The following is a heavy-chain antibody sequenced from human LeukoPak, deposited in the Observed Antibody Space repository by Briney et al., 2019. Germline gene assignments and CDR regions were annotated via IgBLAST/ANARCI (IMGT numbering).Heavy chain of an antibody. J-gene: IGHJ3*02. D-gene: IGHD3-9*01. V-gene: IGHV4-38-2*01. CDR3: ARHDWTFDI. CDR2: IYRSGIT. CDR1: GYSISSGYH. Sequence: PSETLSLTCLVSGYSISSGYHWGWIRQPPGKGLDWIGSIYRSGITYYNPSLKSRVTISVDTSKNQFSLKLSSVTAADTAVYYCARHDWTFDIWGQGTMVTASS.